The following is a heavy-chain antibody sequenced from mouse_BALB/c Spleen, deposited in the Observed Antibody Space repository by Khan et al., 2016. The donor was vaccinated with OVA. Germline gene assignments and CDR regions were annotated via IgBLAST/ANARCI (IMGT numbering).Heavy chain of an antibody. CDR3: TRSGYDYFAY. CDR1: GYTFSSYY. J-gene: IGHJ3*01. V-gene: IGHV1S81*02. D-gene: IGHD2-4*01. CDR2: INPNNGGS. Sequence: QVQLQQSGAELVKTGASVKLSCKASGYTFSSYYLYWVKQRPGQGLEWIGEINPNNGGSNFNEKFKSKATLTVDKSSYTEYMQLSSLTSEDSAVYYFTRSGYDYFAYWGQGTLVTVSA.